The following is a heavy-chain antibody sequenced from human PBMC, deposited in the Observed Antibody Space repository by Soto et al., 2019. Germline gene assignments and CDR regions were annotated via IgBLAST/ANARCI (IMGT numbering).Heavy chain of an antibody. J-gene: IGHJ4*02. CDR2: ISVSGDTT. CDR1: GFTFSSFA. Sequence: EVQLLESGGGLVQSGGSLRLSCAASGFTFSSFAMNWVRQAPGKGLEWVSTISVSGDTTTYADSVKGRFTISRDNSMDKLYLQMNSLRAEDTALYFCAKDGVGCVTTVSYFDSWGQGTRVTVSS. V-gene: IGHV3-23*01. D-gene: IGHD4-4*01. CDR3: AKDGVGCVTTVSYFDS.